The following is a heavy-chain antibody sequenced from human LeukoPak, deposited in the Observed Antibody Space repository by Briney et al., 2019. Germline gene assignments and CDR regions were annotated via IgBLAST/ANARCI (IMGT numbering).Heavy chain of an antibody. CDR2: MNHNSGNT. CDR3: ARPDYYDSSGDPGFDP. D-gene: IGHD3-22*01. Sequence: ASVKVSCKDSAYTFTSCDIIWVRQDTGQGLEWMGWMNHNSGNTGYAQKFQGRVTMTRNTSISTAYMELSSLRSEDTAVYYCARPDYYDSSGDPGFDPWGQGTLVTVSS. J-gene: IGHJ5*02. CDR1: AYTFTSCD. V-gene: IGHV1-8*01.